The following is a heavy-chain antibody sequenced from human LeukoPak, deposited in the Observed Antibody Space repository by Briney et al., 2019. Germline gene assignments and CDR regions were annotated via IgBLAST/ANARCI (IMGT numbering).Heavy chain of an antibody. J-gene: IGHJ4*02. V-gene: IGHV4-59*08. CDR2: IYYSGST. D-gene: IGHD6-6*01. Sequence: SETLSLTCNVSDGSFSSYYWSWIRQPPGKELEWIGCIYYSGSTNYNPSLKSRATISVDTSNNQFSLNLTSVTAADTAVYHCARSYSSSSLYSDYWGRGTLVTISS. CDR1: DGSFSSYY. CDR3: ARSYSSSSLYSDY.